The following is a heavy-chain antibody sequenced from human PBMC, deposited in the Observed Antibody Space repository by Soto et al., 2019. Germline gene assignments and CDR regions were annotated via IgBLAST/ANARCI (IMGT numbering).Heavy chain of an antibody. V-gene: IGHV4-30-4*02. J-gene: IGHJ5*02. CDR3: AKDSGYNYGYFRWFDP. Sequence: PSETLSLTCTVSGGSISSGDYYWSWIRQPPGKGLEWIGSIYYSGSTYYNPSLKSRVTISVDTSKNQFSLKLNSVTAADTAVYYCAKDSGYNYGYFRWFDPWGQGTLVTVSS. CDR1: GGSISSGDYY. D-gene: IGHD5-18*01. CDR2: IYYSGST.